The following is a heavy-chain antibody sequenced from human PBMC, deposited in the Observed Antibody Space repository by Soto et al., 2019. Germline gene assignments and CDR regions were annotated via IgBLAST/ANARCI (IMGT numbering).Heavy chain of an antibody. V-gene: IGHV1-2*02. D-gene: IGHD3-3*01. CDR2: INPNSGGT. CDR1: GYTFTGYY. J-gene: IGHJ6*02. Sequence: ASVKVSCKASGYTFTGYYTHWVRQAPGQGLEWMGWINPNSGGTNYAQKFQGRVTMTRDTSISTAYMELSRLRSDDTAVYYCARVRGNFWSGYPPGHYYGMDVWGQGTTVTVSS. CDR3: ARVRGNFWSGYPPGHYYGMDV.